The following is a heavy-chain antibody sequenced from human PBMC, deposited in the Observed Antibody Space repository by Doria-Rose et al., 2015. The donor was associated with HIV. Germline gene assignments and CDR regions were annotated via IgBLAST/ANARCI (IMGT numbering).Heavy chain of an antibody. J-gene: IGHJ4*02. CDR3: ARIKSSRWYHKYYFDF. CDR2: IVSDDER. Sequence: QITLKESGPVLVKPTETLTLTCTVSGVSLSSPGMGVSWIRQPPGKALERLANIVSDDERSYKTSLKSRLTISRGTSKSQVVLTMTDMDPVDTATYYCARIKSSRWYHKYYFDFWGQGTLVIVSA. CDR1: GVSLSSPGMG. V-gene: IGHV2-26*01. D-gene: IGHD6-13*01.